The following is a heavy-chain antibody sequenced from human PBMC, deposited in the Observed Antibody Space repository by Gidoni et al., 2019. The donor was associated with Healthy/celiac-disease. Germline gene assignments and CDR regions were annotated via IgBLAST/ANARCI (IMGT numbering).Heavy chain of an antibody. CDR3: ARELGIFGLGAYDY. CDR2: INPSGGST. Sequence: HLVQSVPAVKKPVASVNVSCKSSGYTFTSYYMHWVRQSTGQGLEWMGIINPSGGSTSYAQKFQGRVTMNRDTSTSTVYRELSSLRSEDTDVYYCARELGIFGLGAYDYWGQGTPVTVSS. V-gene: IGHV1-46*01. D-gene: IGHD3-3*01. J-gene: IGHJ4*02. CDR1: GYTFTSYY.